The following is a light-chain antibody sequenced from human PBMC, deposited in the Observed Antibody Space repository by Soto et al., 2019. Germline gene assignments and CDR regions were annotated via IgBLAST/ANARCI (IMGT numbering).Light chain of an antibody. J-gene: IGLJ2*01. V-gene: IGLV1-51*01. CDR2: DNN. Sequence: QSVLTQPPSVSAAPGQKVTISCSGSSSNIGNNYVSWYQQLPGTAPKLLIYDNNNQPSGIPDRFSGSKSGTSATLGITGLQTGDEADYYCETWDSSLSVVVFGGGTKVTVL. CDR1: SSNIGNNY. CDR3: ETWDSSLSVVV.